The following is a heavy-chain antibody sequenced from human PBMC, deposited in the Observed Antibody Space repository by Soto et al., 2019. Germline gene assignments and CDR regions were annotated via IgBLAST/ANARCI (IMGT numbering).Heavy chain of an antibody. J-gene: IGHJ4*02. V-gene: IGHV3-23*01. CDR3: AKVDILTGYPAPSHFDY. Sequence: GGSLRLSCAASGFTFSSYAMSWVRQAPGKGLEWVSAISGSGGSTYYADSVKGRFTISRDNSKNTLYLQMNSLRAEDTAVYYCAKVDILTGYPAPSHFDYWGQGTLVTVSS. CDR1: GFTFSSYA. D-gene: IGHD3-9*01. CDR2: ISGSGGST.